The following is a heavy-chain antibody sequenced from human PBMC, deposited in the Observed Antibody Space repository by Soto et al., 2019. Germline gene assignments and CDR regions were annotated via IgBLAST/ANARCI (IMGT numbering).Heavy chain of an antibody. J-gene: IGHJ3*01. CDR3: AREEGYCDGGRCFRSAFDV. Sequence: PGGSLRLSCAASGFTFSSYSMNWVRQAPGKGQEWVSYFISSSPDLFYADFVKGRFTISWDITKRSLYLQMNSLRAEDTAVYYCAREEGYCDGGRCFRSAFDVWGQGTVVTVSS. CDR2: FISSSPDL. V-gene: IGHV3-21*05. D-gene: IGHD2-21*01. CDR1: GFTFSSYS.